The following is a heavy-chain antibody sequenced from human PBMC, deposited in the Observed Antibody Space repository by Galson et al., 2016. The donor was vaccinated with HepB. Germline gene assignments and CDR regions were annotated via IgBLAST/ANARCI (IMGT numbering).Heavy chain of an antibody. CDR1: GFTFTNYN. D-gene: IGHD6-6*01. CDR3: ARGDRSRAGESY. Sequence: SVKVSCKASGFTFTNYNIHWVRQAPGQGLEWVGRIDRSGDGTRYAQKFQGRVTMTRDTSTSTVYMELNSLTFEDTAVYYCARGDRSRAGESYWGQGTLVTVSS. CDR2: IDRSGDGT. J-gene: IGHJ4*02. V-gene: IGHV1-46*01.